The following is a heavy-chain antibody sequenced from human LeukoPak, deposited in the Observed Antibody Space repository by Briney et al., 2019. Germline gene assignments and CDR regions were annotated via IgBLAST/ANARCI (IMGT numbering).Heavy chain of an antibody. CDR2: ISSSSSYI. D-gene: IGHD1-14*01. V-gene: IGHV3-21*01. CDR3: ARNPTQYYFDS. CDR1: GFTFSSYS. Sequence: AGGSLRLSCAASGFTFSSYSMNWVRQAPGKGLEWVSYISSSSSYIYYADSVKGRFTISGDNAKNSLYLQMNSLRAEDTAVYYCARNPTQYYFDSWGQGTLVTVSS. J-gene: IGHJ4*02.